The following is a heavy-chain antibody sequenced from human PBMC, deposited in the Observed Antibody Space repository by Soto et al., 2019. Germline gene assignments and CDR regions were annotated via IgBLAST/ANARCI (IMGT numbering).Heavy chain of an antibody. D-gene: IGHD1-20*01. CDR2: INPNSGST. J-gene: IGHJ6*02. Sequence: GASVKVSCKASGYTFTGYYMHWVRQAPGQGLEWMGWINPNSGSTYYADSVKGRFTISRDNSKNTLYLQMNSLRAEDTAVYYCAKEGRITGKDYYYYGMDVWGQGTTVTVSS. CDR1: GYTFTGYY. V-gene: IGHV1-2*02. CDR3: AKEGRITGKDYYYYGMDV.